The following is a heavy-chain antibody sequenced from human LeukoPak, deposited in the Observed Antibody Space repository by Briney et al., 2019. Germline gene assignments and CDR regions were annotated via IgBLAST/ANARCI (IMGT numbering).Heavy chain of an antibody. D-gene: IGHD5-24*01. V-gene: IGHV1-2*02. CDR2: MNPNSGGT. CDR1: GYTFTGYY. Sequence: ASVKVSCKASGYTFTGYYMHWVRQAPGQGLEWMGWMNPNSGGTNYAQKFQGRVTMTRDTSIRTAYMELSRLRSDDTAVYYCPRGGIRDGYNLDYWGQGTLVTVSS. CDR3: PRGGIRDGYNLDY. J-gene: IGHJ4*02.